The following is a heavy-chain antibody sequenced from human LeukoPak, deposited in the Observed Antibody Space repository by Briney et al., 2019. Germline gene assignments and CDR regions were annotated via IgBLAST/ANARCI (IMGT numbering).Heavy chain of an antibody. D-gene: IGHD6-13*01. Sequence: GGSLRLSCTASGFTFSSYAMSWVRQAPGKGLEWVSAISGRDGSTNYADSVKGRFTISRDNSRNTLYLQMNSLRAEDTVVYYCAKKGTLPGIAATGTLLYYFDYWGQGTLVTVSS. J-gene: IGHJ4*02. CDR2: ISGRDGST. CDR3: AKKGTLPGIAATGTLLYYFDY. V-gene: IGHV3-23*01. CDR1: GFTFSSYA.